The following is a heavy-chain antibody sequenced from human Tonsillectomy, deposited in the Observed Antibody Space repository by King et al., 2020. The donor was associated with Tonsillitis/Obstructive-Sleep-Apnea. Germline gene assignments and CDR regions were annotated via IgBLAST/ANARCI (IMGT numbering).Heavy chain of an antibody. V-gene: IGHV1-46*01. CDR2: INPSGGST. CDR3: ARERHAGNWFDP. D-gene: IGHD1-14*01. CDR1: GYTFTIYY. J-gene: IGHJ5*02. Sequence: VQLVESGAEVKKPGASVKVSCKASGYTFTIYYMHWVRQAPGQGLEWMGIINPSGGSTSYAQKFKGRVTMTRDTATSTVYMELSSLRSEDTAVYYCARERHAGNWFDPWGQGTLVTVSS.